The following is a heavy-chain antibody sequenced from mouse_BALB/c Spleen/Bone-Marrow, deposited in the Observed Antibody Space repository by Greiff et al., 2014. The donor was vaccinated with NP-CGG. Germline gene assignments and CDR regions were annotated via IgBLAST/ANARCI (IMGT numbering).Heavy chain of an antibody. CDR2: IDPENGDT. Sequence: VPLKESGAELVRSGASVKLSCTGSGFNIKDSYMHWVKQRPGQGLEWIGWIDPENGDTEYAPKFQGKATMTADTSSNTAYLQLRSLTSEDTDVYYRSTKSNYGWEYWGQGTSVTVSS. V-gene: IGHV14-4*02. D-gene: IGHD2-5*01. CDR3: STKSNYGWEY. J-gene: IGHJ4*01. CDR1: GFNIKDSY.